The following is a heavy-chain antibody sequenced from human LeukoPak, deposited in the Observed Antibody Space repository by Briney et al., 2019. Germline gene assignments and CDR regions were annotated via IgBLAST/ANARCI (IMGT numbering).Heavy chain of an antibody. CDR1: GFTFSSYA. J-gene: IGHJ4*02. CDR3: ARDLSSGSYSSSD. V-gene: IGHV3-23*01. Sequence: GGSLRLSCAASGFTFSSYAMNWVRQAPGKGLEWVSAISGSGYSTYYADSVKGRLTISRDNSKNTLHLQMNSLRAEDTALYYCARDLSSGSYSSSDWGQGTLVTVSS. D-gene: IGHD1-26*01. CDR2: ISGSGYST.